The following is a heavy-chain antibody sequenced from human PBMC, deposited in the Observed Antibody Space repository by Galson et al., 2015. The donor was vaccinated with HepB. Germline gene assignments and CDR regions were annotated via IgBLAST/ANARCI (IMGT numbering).Heavy chain of an antibody. J-gene: IGHJ6*02. CDR2: INPNSGGT. D-gene: IGHD2-15*01. V-gene: IGHV1-2*04. Sequence: SVKVSCKASGYTFTGYYMHWVRQAPGQGLEWMGWINPNSGGTNYAQKFQGWVTMTGDTSISTAYMELSRLRSDDTAVYYCARGAYPARVVVVAARGYGMDVWGQGTTVTVSS. CDR1: GYTFTGYY. CDR3: ARGAYPARVVVVAARGYGMDV.